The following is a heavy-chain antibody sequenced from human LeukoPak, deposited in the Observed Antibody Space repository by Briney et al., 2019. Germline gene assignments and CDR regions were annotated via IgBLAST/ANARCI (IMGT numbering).Heavy chain of an antibody. V-gene: IGHV1-18*01. J-gene: IGHJ4*02. CDR3: ARGIFGVVIIRNWVDY. Sequence: GASVKVSCKASGGTFSSYAISWVRQAPGQGLEWMGWISAYNGNTNYAQKLQGRVTMTTDTSTSTAYMELRSLRSDDTAVYYCARGIFGVVIIRNWVDYWGQGTLVTVSS. CDR1: GGTFSSYA. CDR2: ISAYNGNT. D-gene: IGHD3-3*01.